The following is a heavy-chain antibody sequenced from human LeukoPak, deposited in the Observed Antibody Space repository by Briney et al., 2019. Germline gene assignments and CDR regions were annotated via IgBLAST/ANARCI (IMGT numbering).Heavy chain of an antibody. CDR1: GFTFSSYG. Sequence: GGTLRLSCAASGFTFSSYGMSWVRQAPGKGLEWVSAISGSGGSTYYADSAKGRFTISRDNSKNTLYLQMNSLRAEDTAVYYCAKGDGYNPNYFDYWGQGTLVTVSS. V-gene: IGHV3-23*01. J-gene: IGHJ4*02. CDR2: ISGSGGST. CDR3: AKGDGYNPNYFDY. D-gene: IGHD5-24*01.